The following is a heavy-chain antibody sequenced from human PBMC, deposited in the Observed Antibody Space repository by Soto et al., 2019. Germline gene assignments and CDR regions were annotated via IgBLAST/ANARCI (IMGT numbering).Heavy chain of an antibody. Sequence: QVQLVESGGGLVKPGGSLRLSCAASGFTFSDYYMNWIRQAPGKGLEWVSYISSSGTTIYYADSVKGRFTISRDNAKNSLFLQMNSLRAEDTALYYCTRGHSIFYGMDVWGQGTTVTVSS. V-gene: IGHV3-11*01. J-gene: IGHJ6*02. D-gene: IGHD2-21*01. CDR3: TRGHSIFYGMDV. CDR1: GFTFSDYY. CDR2: ISSSGTTI.